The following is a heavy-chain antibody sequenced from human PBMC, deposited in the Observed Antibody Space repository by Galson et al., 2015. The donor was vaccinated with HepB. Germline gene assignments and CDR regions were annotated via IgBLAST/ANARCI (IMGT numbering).Heavy chain of an antibody. J-gene: IGHJ5*01. CDR2: IYHSGST. D-gene: IGHD3-10*01. V-gene: IGHV4-4*02. CDR1: GGSISSSYW. CDR3: ARVQMGSGSYFFDS. Sequence: ETLSLTCAVSGGSISSSYWWSWVRQPPGKGLEWIGEIYHSGSTTYSPSLKSRVAISVDKSKSQFSLEVSSVSAADTALYYCARVQMGSGSYFFDSWGQGTLVIVSS.